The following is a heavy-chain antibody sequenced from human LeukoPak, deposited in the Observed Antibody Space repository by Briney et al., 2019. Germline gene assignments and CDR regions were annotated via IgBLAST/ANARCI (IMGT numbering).Heavy chain of an antibody. CDR3: ARDRDDSSGYYPDY. V-gene: IGHV3-74*01. CDR1: AFTFSSYW. J-gene: IGHJ4*02. CDR2: IHSDGSST. Sequence: GGSPRLSCAASAFTFSSYWMHWGRQPPVKAKVKVSRIHSDGSSTSYADSVKGRFTISRDNAKNTLYLQMNSLRAEDTAVYYCARDRDDSSGYYPDYWGQGTLVTVSS. D-gene: IGHD3-22*01.